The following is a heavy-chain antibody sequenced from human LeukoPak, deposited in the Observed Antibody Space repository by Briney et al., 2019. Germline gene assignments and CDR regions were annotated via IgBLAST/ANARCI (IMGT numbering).Heavy chain of an antibody. J-gene: IGHJ6*02. D-gene: IGHD3-10*01. CDR3: ARDRATMVRGDYYGMDV. CDR1: GYTFTNFD. Sequence: ASVKVSCKASGYTFTNFDINWVRQATGQGLEWMGIINPSGGSTSYAQKFQGRVTMTRDTSTSTVYMKLSSLRPEDTAVYYCARDRATMVRGDYYGMDVWGQGTTVTVSS. V-gene: IGHV1-46*01. CDR2: INPSGGST.